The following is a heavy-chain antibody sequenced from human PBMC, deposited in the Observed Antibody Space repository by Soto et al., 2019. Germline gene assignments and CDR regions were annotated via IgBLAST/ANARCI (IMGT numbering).Heavy chain of an antibody. CDR2: ISSSSSYI. D-gene: IGHD2-15*01. CDR1: GFTFSSYS. V-gene: IGHV3-21*01. CDR3: ARDFGYCSGGSCYPSGSLFDY. Sequence: PGGSLRLSCAASGFTFSSYSMNWVRQAPGKGLEWVSSISSSSSYIYYADSVKGRFTISRDNAKNSLYLQMNSLRAEDTAVYYCARDFGYCSGGSCYPSGSLFDYWGQGTLVTVAS. J-gene: IGHJ4*02.